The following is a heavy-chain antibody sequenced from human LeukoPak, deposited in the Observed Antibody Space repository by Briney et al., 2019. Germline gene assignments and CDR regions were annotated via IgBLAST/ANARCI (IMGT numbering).Heavy chain of an antibody. D-gene: IGHD1-7*01. Sequence: EASVKVSCKASGYTFTSYYMHWVRQAPGQGLEWMGIINPSGGSTSYAQKFQGRVTMTRDMSTSTVYMELSSLRSEDTAVYYCAREGVTGTIAYWGQGTLVTVSS. J-gene: IGHJ4*02. CDR1: GYTFTSYY. CDR2: INPSGGST. CDR3: AREGVTGTIAY. V-gene: IGHV1-46*01.